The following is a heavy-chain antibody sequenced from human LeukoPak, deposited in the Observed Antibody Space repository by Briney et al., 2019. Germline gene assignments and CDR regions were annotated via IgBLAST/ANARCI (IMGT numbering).Heavy chain of an antibody. Sequence: GASVKVSCKASGYTFTGYYMHWVRQAPGQGLEWMGWINPNSGGTNYAQKLQGRVTMTTDTSTSTAYMELRSLRSDDTAVYYCARSPTMPRYYDFWSGYRREEYYYYGMDVWGQGTTVTVSS. V-gene: IGHV1-2*02. CDR3: ARSPTMPRYYDFWSGYRREEYYYYGMDV. D-gene: IGHD3-3*01. J-gene: IGHJ6*02. CDR1: GYTFTGYY. CDR2: INPNSGGT.